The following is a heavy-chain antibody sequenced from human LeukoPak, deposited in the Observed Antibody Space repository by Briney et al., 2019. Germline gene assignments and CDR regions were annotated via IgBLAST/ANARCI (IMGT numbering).Heavy chain of an antibody. CDR3: ARGSRGGYSSSWYILIPPADY. J-gene: IGHJ4*02. V-gene: IGHV4-34*01. CDR1: GGSFSGYY. Sequence: SETLSLTCAVYGGSFSGYYWSWIRQSPEKGLEWIGEIDQSESTNYNPSLKSRVTISVDTSKNQFSLRLSSVTAADTAVYYCARGSRGGYSSSWYILIPPADYWGQGTLVTVSS. D-gene: IGHD6-13*01. CDR2: IDQSEST.